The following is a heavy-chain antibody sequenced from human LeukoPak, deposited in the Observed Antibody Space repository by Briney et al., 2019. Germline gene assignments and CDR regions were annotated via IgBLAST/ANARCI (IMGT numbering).Heavy chain of an antibody. CDR2: MNPDSGNT. V-gene: IGHV1-8*01. CDR1: GYIFTSYE. J-gene: IGHJ6*02. Sequence: GASVKVSCRASGYIFTSYEINWVRQATGQGLEWMGWMNPDSGNTGYAQKFQGRITMTRDTSINTVYMELSSLRSEDTAVYYCARRSYYDFSSGYYDYLGLDVWGQGTTVTVSS. D-gene: IGHD3-3*01. CDR3: ARRSYYDFSSGYYDYLGLDV.